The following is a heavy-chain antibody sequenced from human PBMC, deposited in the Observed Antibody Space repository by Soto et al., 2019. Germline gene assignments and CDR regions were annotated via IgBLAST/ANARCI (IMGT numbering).Heavy chain of an antibody. V-gene: IGHV1-69*01. D-gene: IGHD3-3*01. J-gene: IGHJ3*02. CDR1: GGTFSTYA. Sequence: QVQLVQSGAEVKKPGSSVKVSCKASGGTFSTYAISWVRQAPGQGLEWMGGIIPIFGTAKYAQKFQGRVTITADELTSTACMALSSLRSEDTAVYSCASEIFGVIIRGGRDAVDIWGQGTMVTVSS. CDR3: ASEIFGVIIRGGRDAVDI. CDR2: IIPIFGTA.